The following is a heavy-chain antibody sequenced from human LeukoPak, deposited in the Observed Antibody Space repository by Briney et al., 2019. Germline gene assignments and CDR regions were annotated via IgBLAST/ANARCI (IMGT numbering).Heavy chain of an antibody. Sequence: ETLSLTCAVYGGSFSGYYWSWVRQAPGKGLEWVSSISSSSSYIYYADSVKGRFTISRDNAKNSLYLQMNSLRAEDTAVYYCARALLRYFDWRDAFDIWGQGTMVTVSS. CDR2: ISSSSSYI. CDR3: ARALLRYFDWRDAFDI. V-gene: IGHV3-21*01. D-gene: IGHD3-9*01. J-gene: IGHJ3*02. CDR1: GGSFSGYY.